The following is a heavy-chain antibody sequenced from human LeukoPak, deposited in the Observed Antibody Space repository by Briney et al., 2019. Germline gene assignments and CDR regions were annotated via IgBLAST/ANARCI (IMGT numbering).Heavy chain of an antibody. D-gene: IGHD6-19*01. CDR1: GFTFDDYG. Sequence: GGSLRLSCAASGFTFDDYGMSWVRQAPGKGLEWVSGINWNGGSTGYADSVKGRFTISRDNAKNSLYLQMNSLRAEDTALYYCARDTSSGWYAAFDIWGQGTMVTVSS. CDR3: ARDTSSGWYAAFDI. V-gene: IGHV3-20*04. J-gene: IGHJ3*02. CDR2: INWNGGST.